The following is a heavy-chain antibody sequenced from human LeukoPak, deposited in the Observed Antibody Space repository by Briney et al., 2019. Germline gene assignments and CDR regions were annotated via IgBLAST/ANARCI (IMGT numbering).Heavy chain of an antibody. V-gene: IGHV3-48*04. J-gene: IGHJ4*02. CDR1: GFTFSSDT. D-gene: IGHD6-19*01. CDR2: ISSGSATI. CDR3: TRDVGNSGWHTFDY. Sequence: PGGSLRLSCAASGFTFSSDTMHWVRQAPGKGLEWVSDISSGSATIYYADSVKGRFTISRDNAKNSLFLQMNSLRAEDTAIYYCTRDVGNSGWHTFDYWGQGTLVTVSS.